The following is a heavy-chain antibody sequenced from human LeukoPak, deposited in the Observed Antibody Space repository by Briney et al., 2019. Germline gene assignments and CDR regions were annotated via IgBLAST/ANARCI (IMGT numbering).Heavy chain of an antibody. CDR3: ATEVWSGYYTLYYFDY. CDR2: IKNKADTYTT. D-gene: IGHD3-3*01. J-gene: IGHJ4*02. CDR1: GFTFSDHY. Sequence: PGGSLRLSCAASGFTFSDHYMDWVRQAPGKGLEWVGRIKNKADTYTTEYAASVKGRFTISRDDSKNSLYLQMNSLKTEDTAVYYCATEVWSGYYTLYYFDYWGQGTLVTVSP. V-gene: IGHV3-72*01.